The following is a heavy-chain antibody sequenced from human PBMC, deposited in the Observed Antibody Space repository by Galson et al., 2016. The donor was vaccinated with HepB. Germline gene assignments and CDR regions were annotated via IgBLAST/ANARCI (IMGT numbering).Heavy chain of an antibody. CDR3: ARPLPNVGYGMDV. CDR2: IYGGGTT. J-gene: IGHJ6*02. V-gene: IGHV3-53*04. D-gene: IGHD2-15*01. CDR1: GFTVSSNY. Sequence: SLRLSCAASGFTVSSNYMSWVRQAPGKGLEWVSVIYGGGTTTYADSAKGRFPISSHNSKNTLYLQMNSLRAEDTAVYYCARPLPNVGYGMDVWGQGTTVTVSS.